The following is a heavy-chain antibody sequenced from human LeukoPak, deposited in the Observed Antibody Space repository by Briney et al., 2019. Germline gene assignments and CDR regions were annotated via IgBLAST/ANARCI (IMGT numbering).Heavy chain of an antibody. CDR2: ISGSGGST. CDR3: AKDLLPYSSGWYYFDY. D-gene: IGHD6-19*01. Sequence: GGSLRLSCAASGFTFSSYAMSWVRQAPGKGLEWVSAISGSGGSTYYADSVKGRFTISRDNSKNTLYLQMNSLRAEDTALYYCAKDLLPYSSGWYYFDYWGQGTLVTVSS. CDR1: GFTFSSYA. V-gene: IGHV3-23*01. J-gene: IGHJ4*02.